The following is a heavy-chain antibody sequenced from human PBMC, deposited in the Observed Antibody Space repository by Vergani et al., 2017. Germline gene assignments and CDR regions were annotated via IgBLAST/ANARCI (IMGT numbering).Heavy chain of an antibody. CDR1: GFSFSTYS. J-gene: IGHJ4*02. Sequence: EVQLQESGGGLVKPGASLRVSCAASGFSFSTYSINWVRQAPGKGLEWVSSISGRSNYIYYADSLKGRFTISRDNSKNSVYLQMNSLRAEDTAIYYCARKKYYDSKDYYQVEPFDYWGQGTLVTVSS. CDR2: ISGRSNYI. V-gene: IGHV3-21*06. CDR3: ARKKYYDSKDYYQVEPFDY. D-gene: IGHD3-22*01.